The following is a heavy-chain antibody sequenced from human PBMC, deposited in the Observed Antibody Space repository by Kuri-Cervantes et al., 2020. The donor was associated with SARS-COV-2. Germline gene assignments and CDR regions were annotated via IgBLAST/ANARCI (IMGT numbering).Heavy chain of an antibody. D-gene: IGHD5-12*01. V-gene: IGHV3-21*01. CDR2: ISSSSSYI. Sequence: GESLKISCAASGFTFSSYSMNWVRQAPGKGLEWVSSISSSSSYIYYADSVKGRFTISRDNAKNSLYLQMNSLRDEDTAVYYCARGGYDSPIFYYYGMDVWGQGTTVTVSS. CDR3: ARGGYDSPIFYYYGMDV. CDR1: GFTFSSYS. J-gene: IGHJ6*02.